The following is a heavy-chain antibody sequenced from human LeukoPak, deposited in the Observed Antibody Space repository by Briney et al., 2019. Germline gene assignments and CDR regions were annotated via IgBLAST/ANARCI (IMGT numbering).Heavy chain of an antibody. CDR3: ATRLVIGRGIDV. CDR2: IHHSGST. J-gene: IGHJ6*02. Sequence: RPSETLSLTCTVSVGSINTYYWSWIRQSPGKGLEWIGYIHHSGSTYCIPSLKSRVTMSVGTSENQVSLKLTSVTAADTAVYYCATRLVIGRGIDVWGQGTTVTVSS. CDR1: VGSINTYY. D-gene: IGHD3-9*01. V-gene: IGHV4-59*01.